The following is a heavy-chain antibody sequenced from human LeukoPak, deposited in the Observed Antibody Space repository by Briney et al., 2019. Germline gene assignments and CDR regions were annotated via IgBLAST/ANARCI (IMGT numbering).Heavy chain of an antibody. CDR3: ARGQREAFDI. CDR1: GFTFSSYD. J-gene: IGHJ3*02. V-gene: IGHV3-13*01. D-gene: IGHD1-1*01. CDR2: IGTAGDT. Sequence: GGSLRLSCAASGFTFSSYDMHWVRQATGKGLEWVSAIGTAGDTYYPDSLKGRFTISRDNSKNTLYLQMNRLRAEDTAVYYCARGQREAFDIWGQGTMVTVSS.